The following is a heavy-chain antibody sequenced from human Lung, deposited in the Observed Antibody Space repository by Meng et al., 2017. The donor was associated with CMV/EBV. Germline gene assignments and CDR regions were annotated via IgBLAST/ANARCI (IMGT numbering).Heavy chain of an antibody. CDR3: ARDLGDDCTNGVCYSVDAFDI. CDR1: GYTFTGYY. Sequence: ASVXVSXKASGYTFTGYYMHWVRQAPGQGLEWMGWINPNSGGTNYAQKFQGRVTMTRDTSISTAYMELSRLRSDDTAVYYCARDLGDDCTNGVCYSVDAFDIWGQGXMVTASS. V-gene: IGHV1-2*02. J-gene: IGHJ3*02. D-gene: IGHD2-8*01. CDR2: INPNSGGT.